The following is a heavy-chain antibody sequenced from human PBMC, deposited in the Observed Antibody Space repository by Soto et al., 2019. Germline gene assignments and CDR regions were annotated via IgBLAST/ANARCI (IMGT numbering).Heavy chain of an antibody. Sequence: EVQLVESGGGWVQPGRSLRLSCVASGFTFDDYVMPCVRQAPGKGLERVAGISWNNANTGYADSVKGRFTISRDNAKNSLYLQMNSLRTEDTALYHCARVVVSIYFFSMDVWGQGTMCTVSS. CDR1: GFTFDDYV. D-gene: IGHD2-21*01. J-gene: IGHJ6*02. CDR3: ARVVVSIYFFSMDV. V-gene: IGHV3-9*01. CDR2: ISWNNANT.